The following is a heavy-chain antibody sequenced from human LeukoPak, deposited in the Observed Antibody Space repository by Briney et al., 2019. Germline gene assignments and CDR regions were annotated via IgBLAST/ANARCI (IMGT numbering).Heavy chain of an antibody. Sequence: GGSLRLSCAASGFTFNKYDIHWVRQAPGKGLEWLAVVSYDGSNKYYADSVKGRFTVSRDNSQNTLYLQVHSLKTEDTAVYYCAKVDYGDYPYYYFYMDVWGKGTAVTVSS. D-gene: IGHD4-17*01. CDR2: VSYDGSNK. CDR3: AKVDYGDYPYYYFYMDV. V-gene: IGHV3-30*18. CDR1: GFTFNKYD. J-gene: IGHJ6*03.